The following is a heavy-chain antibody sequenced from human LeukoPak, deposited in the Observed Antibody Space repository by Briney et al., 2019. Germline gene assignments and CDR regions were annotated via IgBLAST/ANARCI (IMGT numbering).Heavy chain of an antibody. CDR1: GFPFSSYW. J-gene: IGHJ4*02. CDR2: INSDRSST. D-gene: IGHD6-13*01. V-gene: IGHV3-74*01. CDR3: ARVTSSSWSSNVHFDY. Sequence: AGGSLRLSCAASGFPFSSYWMHWVRQAPGKGLVWVSRINSDRSSTSYADSVKGRFTISRDNAKNTLYLQMNSLRAEDTAVYYCARVTSSSWSSNVHFDYWGQGTLVTVSS.